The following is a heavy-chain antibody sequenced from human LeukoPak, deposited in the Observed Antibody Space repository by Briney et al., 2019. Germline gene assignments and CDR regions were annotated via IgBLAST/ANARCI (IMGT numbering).Heavy chain of an antibody. Sequence: QAGGSLRLSCTASGFTLGDYAMSWVRQAPGKGLEWVGFIRSKAYGGTSEYAASVKGRFTISRDDSKSIAYLQINSLKTEDTALYYCTRNYYDDSGGFFDYWGQGTLVTVSS. CDR1: GFTLGDYA. CDR2: IRSKAYGGTS. CDR3: TRNYYDDSGGFFDY. V-gene: IGHV3-49*04. D-gene: IGHD4-17*01. J-gene: IGHJ4*02.